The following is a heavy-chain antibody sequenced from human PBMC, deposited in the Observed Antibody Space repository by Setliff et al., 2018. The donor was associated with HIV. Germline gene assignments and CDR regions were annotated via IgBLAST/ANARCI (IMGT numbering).Heavy chain of an antibody. CDR3: AKEGNSVDNWLDP. CDR1: GDPIFIGGYY. J-gene: IGHJ5*02. D-gene: IGHD1-26*01. V-gene: IGHV4-31*03. CDR2: IYHTGKT. Sequence: PSETLSLTCTVSGDPIFIGGYYWSWIRQHPGGGLEWSGYIYHTGKTYYNPSLQSRIIMSLDMSQNQFSLKLSSVTAADTAVYYCAKEGNSVDNWLDPWGPGTLVTVSS.